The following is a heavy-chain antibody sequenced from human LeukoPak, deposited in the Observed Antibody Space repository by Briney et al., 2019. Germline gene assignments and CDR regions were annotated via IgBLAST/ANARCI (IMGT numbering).Heavy chain of an antibody. Sequence: PGGSLRLSCAASGFTFSSYSMNWVRQAPGKGLEWVSSISSSSSYIYYADSVKGRFTISRDNAKNSLYLQINSLRAEDAAVYYCARXXXXXSSGXSGGFDYWGQGTLVTVS. D-gene: IGHD3-22*01. J-gene: IGHJ4*02. CDR3: ARXXXXXSSGXSGGFDY. CDR2: ISSSSSYI. CDR1: GFTFSSYS. V-gene: IGHV3-21*01.